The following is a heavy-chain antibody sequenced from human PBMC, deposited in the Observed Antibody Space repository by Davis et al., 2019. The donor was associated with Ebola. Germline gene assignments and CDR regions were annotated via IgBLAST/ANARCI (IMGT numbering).Heavy chain of an antibody. CDR1: GFTFDDYA. Sequence: GESLKISCAASGFTFDDYAMTWVRQAPGKGLVWVSRINSDGSSTSYADSVKGRFTISRDNAKNTLYLQMNSLRAEDTAVYYCARVDQIQLWPDKFDYWGQGTLVTVSS. CDR3: ARVDQIQLWPDKFDY. J-gene: IGHJ4*02. CDR2: INSDGSST. V-gene: IGHV3-74*01. D-gene: IGHD5-18*01.